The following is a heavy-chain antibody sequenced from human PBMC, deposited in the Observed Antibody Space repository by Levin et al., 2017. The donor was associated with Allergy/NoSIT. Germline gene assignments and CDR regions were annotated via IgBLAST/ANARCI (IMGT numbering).Heavy chain of an antibody. J-gene: IGHJ4*02. Sequence: GGSLRLSCAGSGFTFTNYAMNWVRQAPGKGLEWVAYISSSSGRIDYADSVKGRFTVSRDNAKNSVYLQMNSLRAEDTAVYHCVRDRSLGSNLLNYFDYWGQGTLVTVSS. CDR2: ISSSSGRI. CDR1: GFTFTNYA. CDR3: VRDRSLGSNLLNYFDY. D-gene: IGHD3-16*02. V-gene: IGHV3-48*04.